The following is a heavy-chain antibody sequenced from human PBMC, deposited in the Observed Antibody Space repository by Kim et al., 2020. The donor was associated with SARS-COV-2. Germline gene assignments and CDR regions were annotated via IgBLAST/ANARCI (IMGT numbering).Heavy chain of an antibody. V-gene: IGHV1-18*01. D-gene: IGHD5-18*01. J-gene: IGHJ5*02. Sequence: YAQTLEGRVTMTTDTSTSTAYMELRSLRSDDTAVYYCARWVHTDPNWFDPWGQGTLVTVSS. CDR3: ARWVHTDPNWFDP.